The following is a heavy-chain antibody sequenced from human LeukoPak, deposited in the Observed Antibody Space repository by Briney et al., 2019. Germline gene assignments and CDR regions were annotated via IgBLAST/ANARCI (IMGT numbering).Heavy chain of an antibody. CDR2: ISSDGSST. D-gene: IGHD3-22*01. J-gene: IGHJ4*02. CDR3: AKRPTYYYDSSGYFDY. Sequence: GGSLRLSCAGSGFTFSSYWMHWVRQAPGKGLVWVSRISSDGSSTNYADSVKGRFTISRDNAKNTLYLQMNSLRAEDTAVYYCAKRPTYYYDSSGYFDYWGQGTLVTVSS. CDR1: GFTFSSYW. V-gene: IGHV3-74*01.